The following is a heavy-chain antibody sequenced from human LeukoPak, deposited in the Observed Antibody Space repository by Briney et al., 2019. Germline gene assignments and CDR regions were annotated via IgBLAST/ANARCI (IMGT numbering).Heavy chain of an antibody. CDR3: ARGRRSGSSPYYYYYMDV. J-gene: IGHJ6*03. D-gene: IGHD1-26*01. CDR2: IIPILGTA. CDR1: GGTFNTYG. V-gene: IGHV1-69*10. Sequence: SVKVSCKASGGTFNTYGIIWVRQAPGQGLEWMGGIIPILGTANYAQKFQGRVTITADKSTSTAYMEVSSLRSEDTAVYYCARGRRSGSSPYYYYYMDVWGKGTTVTISS.